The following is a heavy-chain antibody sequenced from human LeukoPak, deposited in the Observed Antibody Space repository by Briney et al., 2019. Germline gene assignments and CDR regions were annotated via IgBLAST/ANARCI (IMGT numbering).Heavy chain of an antibody. D-gene: IGHD4-17*01. CDR1: GGSLSGYY. CDR2: INPTGST. J-gene: IGHJ4*02. V-gene: IGHV4-34*01. CDR3: ARALSTVTTYFDS. Sequence: PSETLSLICAVDGGSLSGYYWSWIRQPPGKGLEWIGEINPTGSTNYNPSLKSRVTISADTSKSQFSLELSSVTAADTAVFYCARALSTVTTYFDSWGQGTLVAVSS.